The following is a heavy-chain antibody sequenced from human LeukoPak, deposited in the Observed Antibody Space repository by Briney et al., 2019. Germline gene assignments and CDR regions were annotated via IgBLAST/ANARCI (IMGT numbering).Heavy chain of an antibody. CDR3: ARAKAYFFDY. J-gene: IGHJ4*02. Sequence: GGSLRLSCAASGFTFSNYAMHWVRQAPGKGLQYVSDISSNGGSTYYADSVKGRFTISRDNSKNTLYLQMGSLRAEDMAVYYCARAKAYFFDYWGQGTLVTVSS. V-gene: IGHV3-64*02. CDR1: GFTFSNYA. CDR2: ISSNGGST.